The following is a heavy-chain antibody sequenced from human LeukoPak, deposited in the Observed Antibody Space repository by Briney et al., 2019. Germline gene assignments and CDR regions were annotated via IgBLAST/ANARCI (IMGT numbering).Heavy chain of an antibody. Sequence: GGSLRLSCAASGSTFSSYAMHWVRQAPGKGLEWVAVISYDGSNKYYADSVKGRFTISRDNSKNTLYLQMNSLRAEDTAVYYCASPETRQFDYWGQGTLVTVSS. CDR1: GSTFSSYA. D-gene: IGHD4-11*01. V-gene: IGHV3-30*04. CDR3: ASPETRQFDY. J-gene: IGHJ4*02. CDR2: ISYDGSNK.